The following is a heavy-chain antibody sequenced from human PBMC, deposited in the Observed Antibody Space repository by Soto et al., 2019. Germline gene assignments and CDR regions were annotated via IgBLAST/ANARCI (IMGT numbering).Heavy chain of an antibody. D-gene: IGHD2-2*01. CDR1: GFTFSSYS. CDR3: ARDTAVPAPYYYYMDV. CDR2: ISSSSSTI. V-gene: IGHV3-48*01. J-gene: IGHJ6*03. Sequence: PGGPLRLSCAASGFTFSSYSMNWVRQAPGKGLEWVSYISSSSSTIYYADSVKGRFTISRDNAKNSLYLQMNSLRAEDTAVYYCARDTAVPAPYYYYMDVWGKGTTVTVSS.